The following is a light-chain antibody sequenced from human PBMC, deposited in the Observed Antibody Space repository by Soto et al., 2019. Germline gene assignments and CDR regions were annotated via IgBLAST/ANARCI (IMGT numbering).Light chain of an antibody. CDR2: DVS. CDR3: QQYNSWPQT. Sequence: EIVFTHSPATLSVSPGERATLSWRASETVSTNLAWYQQRPGQAPRLLIYDVSTGATGIPARFSGRRSGTEFTLTIDSLQSEDFAIYYCQQYNSWPQTFGQGTKVDIK. V-gene: IGKV3-15*01. CDR1: ETVSTN. J-gene: IGKJ1*01.